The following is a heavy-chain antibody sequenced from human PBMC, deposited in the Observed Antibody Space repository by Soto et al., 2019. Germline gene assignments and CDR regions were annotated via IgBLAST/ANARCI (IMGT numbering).Heavy chain of an antibody. Sequence: ASETLSLTCTVSGGSISSGDYYWSWIRQPPGKGLEWIGYIYYSGSTYYNPSLKSRVTISVDTSKNQFSLKLSSVTAADTAVYYCARVFGVGDSSGYYSYWYFDLWGRGTLVTVSS. CDR1: GGSISSGDYY. CDR2: IYYSGST. J-gene: IGHJ2*01. V-gene: IGHV4-30-4*01. CDR3: ARVFGVGDSSGYYSYWYFDL. D-gene: IGHD3-22*01.